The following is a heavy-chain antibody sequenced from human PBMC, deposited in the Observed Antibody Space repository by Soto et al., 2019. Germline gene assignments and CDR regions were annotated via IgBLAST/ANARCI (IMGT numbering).Heavy chain of an antibody. CDR2: IDTSGHST. D-gene: IGHD6-13*01. CDR3: ATDSWYFDL. V-gene: IGHV3-74*01. CDR1: GFVFTNFW. Sequence: GGSLRLSCEASGFVFTNFWMHWVRHVPGKGLVWVARIDTSGHSTNYAESVKGRFTISRDNAKNTVSLQMNSLRVEDTGVYYCATDSWYFDLWSQGSQVTVSS. J-gene: IGHJ4*02.